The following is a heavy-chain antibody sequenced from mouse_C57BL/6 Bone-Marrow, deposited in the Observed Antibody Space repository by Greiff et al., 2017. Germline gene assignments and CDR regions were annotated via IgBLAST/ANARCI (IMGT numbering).Heavy chain of an antibody. J-gene: IGHJ4*01. Sequence: QVQLQQPGAELVKPGASVKLSCKASGYTFTSYWMQWVKQRPGQGLEWIGEIDPSDSYTNYNQKFKGKATLTVDTSSSTAYLQLSSLTSEDSAVYYCARSYYCNYDAMDYWGQGTSVTVSS. CDR1: GYTFTSYW. CDR3: ARSYYCNYDAMDY. V-gene: IGHV1-50*01. D-gene: IGHD2-10*01. CDR2: IDPSDSYT.